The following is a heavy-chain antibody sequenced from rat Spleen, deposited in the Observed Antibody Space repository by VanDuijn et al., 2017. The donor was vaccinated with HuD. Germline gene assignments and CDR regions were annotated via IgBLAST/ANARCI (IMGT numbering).Heavy chain of an antibody. CDR3: ARQSPYHFDY. D-gene: IGHD3-4*01. CDR1: GFTFSNHG. J-gene: IGHJ2*01. CDR2: ITNTGGST. Sequence: EVQLVESGGGLVQPGRSLKLSCAASGFTFSNHGMHWIRQAPGKGLEWVASITNTGGSTYYPDSVKGRFTISRDNAKSTLYLQMDSLRSEDTATYYCARQSPYHFDYWGQGVMVTVSS. V-gene: IGHV5-19*01.